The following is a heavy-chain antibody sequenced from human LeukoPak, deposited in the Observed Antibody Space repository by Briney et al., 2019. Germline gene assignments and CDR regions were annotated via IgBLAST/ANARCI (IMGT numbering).Heavy chain of an antibody. D-gene: IGHD4-23*01. V-gene: IGHV1-18*01. J-gene: IGHJ4*02. Sequence: ASVTVSCTASGYTFTSYGISWVRQAPGQGLEWMGWISAYNGNTNYAQKLQGRVTMTTDTSTSTAYMELRSPRSDDTAVYYCARDYGGCTDYWGQGTLVTVSS. CDR2: ISAYNGNT. CDR3: ARDYGGCTDY. CDR1: GYTFTSYG.